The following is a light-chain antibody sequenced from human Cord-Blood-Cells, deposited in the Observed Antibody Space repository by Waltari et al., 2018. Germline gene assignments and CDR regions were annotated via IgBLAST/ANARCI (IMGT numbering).Light chain of an antibody. V-gene: IGLV3-1*01. J-gene: IGLJ2*01. CDR3: QAWDSSTLVV. CDR1: TLGDKY. Sequence: SYELTQPPSVSVSPGQTASITCSGDTLGDKYACWYQQKPGQSPVLVIYQDSKRPSGIPERFSGSNYGNTATLTISGTQAMDEADYYCQAWDSSTLVVFGGGTKLTVL. CDR2: QDS.